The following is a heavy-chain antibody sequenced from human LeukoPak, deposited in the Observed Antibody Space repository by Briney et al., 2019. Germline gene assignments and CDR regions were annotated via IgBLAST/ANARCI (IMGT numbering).Heavy chain of an antibody. D-gene: IGHD3-10*01. CDR2: IGTAGDT. Sequence: PGGSLRLSCAASGFTFSSYDMHWVRQATGNGLEWVSAIGTAGDTHYPVSVKGRFTISRENAKNSLYLQMNSLRAGDTAVYYCARAIPSLLWFGELDAFDIWGQGTMVTVSS. CDR3: ARAIPSLLWFGELDAFDI. CDR1: GFTFSSYD. J-gene: IGHJ3*02. V-gene: IGHV3-13*01.